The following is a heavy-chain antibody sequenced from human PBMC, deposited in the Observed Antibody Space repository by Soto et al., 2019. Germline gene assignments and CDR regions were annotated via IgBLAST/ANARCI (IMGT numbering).Heavy chain of an antibody. J-gene: IGHJ4*02. CDR3: ARCSGTLRYFDWLLPIDY. V-gene: IGHV1-3*01. CDR2: INAGNGNT. Sequence: GASVKVSCKASGYTFTSYAMHWVRQAPGQRLEWMGWINAGNGNTKYSQKFQGRVTITRDTSASTAYMELSSLRSEDTAVYYCARCSGTLRYFDWLLPIDYWGQGTLVTVSS. D-gene: IGHD3-9*01. CDR1: GYTFTSYA.